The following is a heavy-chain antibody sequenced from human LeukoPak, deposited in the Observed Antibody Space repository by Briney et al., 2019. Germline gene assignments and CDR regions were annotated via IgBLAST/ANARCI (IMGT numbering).Heavy chain of an antibody. Sequence: PGGSLRLSCAASGFTFSSYAMTWVRQAPGKGLEWVSAISGSGGSIYYADSVKGRFTISRDNSKNTLYLQMNSLRAEDTAVYYCAKGGCTSGYCGLDYWGQGTLVTVSS. D-gene: IGHD3-22*01. V-gene: IGHV3-23*01. CDR2: ISGSGGSI. CDR3: AKGGCTSGYCGLDY. J-gene: IGHJ4*02. CDR1: GFTFSSYA.